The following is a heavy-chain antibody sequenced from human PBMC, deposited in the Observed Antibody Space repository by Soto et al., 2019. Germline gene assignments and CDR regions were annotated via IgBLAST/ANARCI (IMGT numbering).Heavy chain of an antibody. Sequence: QVHLVQSGAEVKKPGSSVKVSCKASGGTFSTSSINWLRQAPGQRPEWMGNILPVFGTADYAQKLRDRVTITADKSTNTAYMELRSLYSEHAAVYYCARGHEYGGNSDAFDIWGQGTVVTVSS. CDR2: ILPVFGTA. J-gene: IGHJ3*02. V-gene: IGHV1-69*14. CDR1: GGTFSTSS. CDR3: ARGHEYGGNSDAFDI. D-gene: IGHD4-17*01.